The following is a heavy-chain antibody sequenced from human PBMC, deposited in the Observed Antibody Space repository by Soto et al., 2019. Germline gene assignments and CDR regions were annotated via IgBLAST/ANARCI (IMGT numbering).Heavy chain of an antibody. J-gene: IGHJ5*01. CDR2: ISYDGSDK. Sequence: QVQLVESGGGVVQPGRSLRLSCAASAFTFSSYAMHWVRQAPGKGLDWVAVISYDGSDKYYADSVKGRFTVSRDNSKNIVFLQMNSLRAEDTAVYFCGKDPRLELRNVDSWGQGTLVTVSS. CDR3: GKDPRLELRNVDS. CDR1: AFTFSSYA. D-gene: IGHD1-7*01. V-gene: IGHV3-30-3*01.